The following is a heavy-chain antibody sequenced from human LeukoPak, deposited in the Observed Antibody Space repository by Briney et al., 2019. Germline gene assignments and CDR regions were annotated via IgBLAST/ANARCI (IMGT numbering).Heavy chain of an antibody. CDR2: IKSKTDGGTV. CDR1: GFSFSSAW. J-gene: IGHJ4*02. CDR3: IVSNYYSSGSYNFDS. Sequence: GGSLRLSCAASGFSFSSAWMTWVRHPPGKGLEWVGRIKSKTDGGTVDYAAPVKGRFTISRDDSINPLYLQVNSLKTEDTAMYYCIVSNYYSSGSYNFDSWGQGTLVTVSS. V-gene: IGHV3-15*01. D-gene: IGHD3-10*01.